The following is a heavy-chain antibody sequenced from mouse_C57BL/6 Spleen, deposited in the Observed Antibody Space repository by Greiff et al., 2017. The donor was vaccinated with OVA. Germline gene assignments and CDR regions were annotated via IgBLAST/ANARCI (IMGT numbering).Heavy chain of an antibody. V-gene: IGHV3-6*01. CDR1: GYSITSGYY. CDR3: ARDPRRPEAYFDY. Sequence: EVKLEESGPGLVKPSQSLSLTCSVTGYSITSGYYWNWIRQFPGNKLEWMGYISYDGSNNYNPSLKNRSSITRDTSKNQFFLKLNSVTTEDTATYYCARDPRRPEAYFDYWGQGTTLTVSS. J-gene: IGHJ2*01. CDR2: ISYDGSN.